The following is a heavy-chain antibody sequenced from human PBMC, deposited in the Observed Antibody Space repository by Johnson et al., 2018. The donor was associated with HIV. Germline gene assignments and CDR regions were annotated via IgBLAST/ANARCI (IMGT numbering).Heavy chain of an antibody. V-gene: IGHV3-74*02. D-gene: IGHD1-26*01. CDR2: INSDGSST. Sequence: VQLVESGGGVVQPGRSLRLSCAASGFTFSSYAMHWVRQAPGKGLVWVSRINSDGSSTSYAASVKGRFTISRDNSKNTLHLQMNSLRAEDTAVYYCARHRGVYPTSPGGVGAFDFWGPGTMVTVSS. J-gene: IGHJ3*01. CDR1: GFTFSSYA. CDR3: ARHRGVYPTSPGGVGAFDF.